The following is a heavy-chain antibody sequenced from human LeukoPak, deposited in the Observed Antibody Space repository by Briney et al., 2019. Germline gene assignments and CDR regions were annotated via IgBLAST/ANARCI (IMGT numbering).Heavy chain of an antibody. CDR3: ARDLGGIYFDY. V-gene: IGHV4-59*01. CDR2: IHFSGST. CDR1: GGSIIGYY. Sequence: SETLSLTCTVSGGSIIGYYWSWIRQPPGKGLEWIGSIHFSGSTNYNPSLRSRVTISVDTSKNQLSLKLSSVTAADTAVYYCARDLGGIYFDYWGQGTLVTVSS. D-gene: IGHD1-26*01. J-gene: IGHJ4*02.